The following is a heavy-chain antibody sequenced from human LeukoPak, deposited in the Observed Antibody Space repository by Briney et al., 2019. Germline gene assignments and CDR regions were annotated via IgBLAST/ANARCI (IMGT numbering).Heavy chain of an antibody. CDR1: GYTFTSYA. CDR3: ARGYYDLLTGHVVTYYFDY. D-gene: IGHD3-9*01. V-gene: IGHV1-3*01. CDR2: INAGNGNT. J-gene: IGHJ4*02. Sequence: ASVTVSCKASGYTFTSYAMHWVRQAPGQRLEWMGWINAGNGNTKYSQKFRGRVTLTRDTSASTAYMELSSLRSADTAVYYCARGYYDLLTGHVVTYYFDYWGQGTLVTVSS.